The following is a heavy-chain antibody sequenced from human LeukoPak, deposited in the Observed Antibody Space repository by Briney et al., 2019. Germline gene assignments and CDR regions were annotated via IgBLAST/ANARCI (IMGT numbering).Heavy chain of an antibody. CDR3: ASERLVVRGITGYFDY. V-gene: IGHV3-21*01. Sequence: PGGSLRLSCAASGFTFSDYSMNWVRQAPGKGLEWVSSISFTSSFVYYADSVKGRFTISRDNAKNSLYLQMYSLRAEDTAVYYCASERLVVRGITGYFDYWGQGTLVTVSS. CDR1: GFTFSDYS. J-gene: IGHJ4*02. D-gene: IGHD3-10*01. CDR2: ISFTSSFV.